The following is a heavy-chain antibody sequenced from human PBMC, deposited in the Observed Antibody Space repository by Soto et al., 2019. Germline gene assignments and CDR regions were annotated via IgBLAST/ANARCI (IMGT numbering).Heavy chain of an antibody. Sequence: PGGSLRLSCAASGFTFSSYAMSWVRQAPGKGLEWVSAISGSGGSTYYADSVKGRFTISRDNSKNTLYLQMNSLRAEDTAVYYCAKVKEGGSGSYYGLFDYWGQGTLVTVSS. V-gene: IGHV3-23*01. CDR3: AKVKEGGSGSYYGLFDY. CDR2: ISGSGGST. CDR1: GFTFSSYA. D-gene: IGHD3-10*01. J-gene: IGHJ4*02.